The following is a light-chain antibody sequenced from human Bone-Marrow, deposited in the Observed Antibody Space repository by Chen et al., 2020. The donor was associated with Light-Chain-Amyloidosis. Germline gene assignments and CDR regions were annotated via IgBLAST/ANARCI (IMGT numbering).Light chain of an antibody. CDR1: SSDVGGYNY. Sequence: HSALTQPASVSGPPGPSITISCTGTSSDVGGYNYVSWYQQHPGKAPKLMIYDVSNRPSGVSNRFSGSKTGNTASLTISGLQAEDEADYYCSSYTSSSTVVFGGGTKLTVL. V-gene: IGLV2-14*01. J-gene: IGLJ2*01. CDR3: SSYTSSSTVV. CDR2: DVS.